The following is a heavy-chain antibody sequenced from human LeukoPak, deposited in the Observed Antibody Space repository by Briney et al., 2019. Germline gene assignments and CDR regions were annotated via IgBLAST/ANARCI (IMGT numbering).Heavy chain of an antibody. CDR1: GFTFSSYS. J-gene: IGHJ4*02. CDR3: AKASYGGNPVSFYFDY. CDR2: IRYDGSNK. D-gene: IGHD4-23*01. V-gene: IGHV3-30*02. Sequence: PGGSLRLSCAASGFTFSSYSMNWVRQAPGKGLEWVAFIRYDGSNKYYADSVKGRFTISRDNSKNTLYLQMNSLRAEDTAVYYCAKASYGGNPVSFYFDYWGQGTLVTVSS.